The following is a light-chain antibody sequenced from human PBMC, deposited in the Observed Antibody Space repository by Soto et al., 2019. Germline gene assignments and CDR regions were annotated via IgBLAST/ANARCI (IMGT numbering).Light chain of an antibody. Sequence: ENVLTQSPATLSLSPGEGATLSCRASESVGSDLAWYQQKPGQPPRLLIYDVSGRATGVPARFSGSGSWTDFTLTISSLDPEGFAVYDCQQRDSWPLTFGGGTKVEIK. J-gene: IGKJ4*01. CDR3: QQRDSWPLT. V-gene: IGKV3-11*01. CDR1: ESVGSD. CDR2: DVS.